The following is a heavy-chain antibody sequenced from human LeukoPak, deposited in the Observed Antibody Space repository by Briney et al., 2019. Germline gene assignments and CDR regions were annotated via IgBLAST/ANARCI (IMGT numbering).Heavy chain of an antibody. V-gene: IGHV4-59*12. CDR1: GGSISSYY. J-gene: IGHJ4*02. Sequence: SETLSLTCTVSGGSISSYYWSWIRQPPGKGLEWIGYIYHSGSTYYNPSLKSRVTISVDRSKNQFSLKLSSVTAADTAVYYCARGSYGSGRGLGIWGQGTLVTVSS. CDR3: ARGSYGSGRGLGI. CDR2: IYHSGST. D-gene: IGHD3-10*01.